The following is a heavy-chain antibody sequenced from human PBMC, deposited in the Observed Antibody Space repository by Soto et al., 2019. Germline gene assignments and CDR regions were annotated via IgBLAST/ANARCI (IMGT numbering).Heavy chain of an antibody. CDR3: ARALRDYYYYGMDV. V-gene: IGHV1-69*01. CDR1: GGTFSSYA. D-gene: IGHD4-17*01. Sequence: QVQLVQSGAEVKKPGSSVKVSCKASGGTFSSYAISWVRQAPGQGLEWMGGIIPIFGTANYAQKFQGRVTITADESTSTAYMELSSLRSEDTDVYYCARALRDYYYYGMDVWGQGTTVTVSS. J-gene: IGHJ6*02. CDR2: IIPIFGTA.